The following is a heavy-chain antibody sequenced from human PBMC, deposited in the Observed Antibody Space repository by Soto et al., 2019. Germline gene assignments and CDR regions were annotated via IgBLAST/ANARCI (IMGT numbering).Heavy chain of an antibody. Sequence: GGSLRLSCAASGFTFSSYAMSWVRQAPGKGLEWVSAISGSGGSTYYADSVKGRFTISRDNSKNTLYLQMNSLRAEDTAVYYCATDILEWLLPPYYYGMDVWGQGTTVTVSS. V-gene: IGHV3-23*01. J-gene: IGHJ6*02. CDR2: ISGSGGST. CDR1: GFTFSSYA. CDR3: ATDILEWLLPPYYYGMDV. D-gene: IGHD3-3*01.